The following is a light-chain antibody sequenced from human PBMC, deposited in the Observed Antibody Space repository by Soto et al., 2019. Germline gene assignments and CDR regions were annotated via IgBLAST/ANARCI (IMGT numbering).Light chain of an antibody. Sequence: QSVLTQPPSASATPGQRVTISCSGSSSNIGSNAVNWYQQFPGTAPKLLIYNNNQRPSGVPERFSGSKSGTSASLAISGLQSGDEADYYCAAWDDSLREVFGTGTKLTVL. CDR1: SSNIGSNA. CDR2: NNN. V-gene: IGLV1-44*01. J-gene: IGLJ1*01. CDR3: AAWDDSLREV.